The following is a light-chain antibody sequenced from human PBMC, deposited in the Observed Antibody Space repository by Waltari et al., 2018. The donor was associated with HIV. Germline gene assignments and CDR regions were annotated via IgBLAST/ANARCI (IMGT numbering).Light chain of an antibody. V-gene: IGLV3-10*01. CDR3: FSTDTINNPL. J-gene: IGLJ2*01. CDR1: ELPKKKY. CDR2: QDI. Sequence: SFELTQPPSVSVSPGQTARITCSGDELPKKKYAYLYHQRSGQAPVLVIYQDIQRPSGIPDRFSGSSSGTVATLTISGAQVDDEGDYYCFSTDTINNPLFGGGTKLTVL.